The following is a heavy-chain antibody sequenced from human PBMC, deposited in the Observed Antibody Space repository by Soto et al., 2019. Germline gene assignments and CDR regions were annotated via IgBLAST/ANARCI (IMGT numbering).Heavy chain of an antibody. CDR2: ISGDGVTT. D-gene: IGHD3-9*01. CDR3: AREYYGLLTGYYTDY. CDR1: GFPFSSYW. V-gene: IGHV3-74*01. J-gene: IGHJ4*02. Sequence: EVQLVESGGGLVQRGGSLRLSCAASGFPFSSYWMHWVRHTPGKGLDWVARISGDGVTTYYADAVTGRFPVSRDKAKNTLSLQISGLRAEDTAVYYCAREYYGLLTGYYTDYWGQGTLVSVSS.